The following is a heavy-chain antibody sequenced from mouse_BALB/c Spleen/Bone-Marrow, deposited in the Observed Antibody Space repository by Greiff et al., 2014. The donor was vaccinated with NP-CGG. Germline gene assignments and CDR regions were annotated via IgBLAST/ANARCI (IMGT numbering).Heavy chain of an antibody. CDR1: GYAFTSYN. CDR3: ARENYGSSPAY. J-gene: IGHJ3*01. Sequence: VQLQQSGPELVKPGASVKVSCKASGYAFTSYNMYWVKRSHGKSLEWIGHIDPYNGGTSYNQKLKGKATLTVDKSSSTAYMHLNSLTSEDSAVYYCARENYGSSPAYWGQGTLVTVSA. CDR2: IDPYNGGT. V-gene: IGHV1S135*01. D-gene: IGHD1-1*01.